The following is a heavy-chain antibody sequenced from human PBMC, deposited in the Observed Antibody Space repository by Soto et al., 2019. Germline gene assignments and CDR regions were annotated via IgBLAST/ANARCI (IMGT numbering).Heavy chain of an antibody. CDR2: ISPGSRYP. Sequence: GSLRLSCAVSGFSLGDSYMSWIRQAPGKGLEWLSYISPGSRYPAYADSVKGRFTISRDNAKRSLYMQMMSLTAEDTAIYYCVRGGGGGLFDPWGQGTMVTVSS. CDR3: VRGGGGGLFDP. V-gene: IGHV3-11*06. D-gene: IGHD2-15*01. CDR1: GFSLGDSY. J-gene: IGHJ5*02.